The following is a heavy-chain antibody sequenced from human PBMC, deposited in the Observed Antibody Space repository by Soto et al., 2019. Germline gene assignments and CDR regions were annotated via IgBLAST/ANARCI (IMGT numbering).Heavy chain of an antibody. Sequence: GGSLRLSCAASGFTFSSYWMHWVRQAPGKGLVWVSRINTDGSSTTYADSVKGRFTISRDNAKNTLYLQMNSPRAEEKAMYYCARDQSVAGPTTMFGPWGQGTLVTVSS. D-gene: IGHD6-19*01. CDR1: GFTFSSYW. CDR3: ARDQSVAGPTTMFGP. J-gene: IGHJ5*02. V-gene: IGHV3-74*01. CDR2: INTDGSST.